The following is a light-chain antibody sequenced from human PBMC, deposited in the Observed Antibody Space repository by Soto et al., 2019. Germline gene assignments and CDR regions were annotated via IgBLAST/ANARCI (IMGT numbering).Light chain of an antibody. Sequence: EIVLTQSPATLSLSPAERCPLPCRASQRVSNSLAWYQQKPGQPPRLLIYEVSNRATGVPARCSGSGSWTDVALTITSLDPEDFAVYFCHQRYNWPRVTFGQGTRLEIK. CDR1: QRVSNS. CDR2: EVS. CDR3: HQRYNWPRVT. V-gene: IGKV3-11*01. J-gene: IGKJ5*01.